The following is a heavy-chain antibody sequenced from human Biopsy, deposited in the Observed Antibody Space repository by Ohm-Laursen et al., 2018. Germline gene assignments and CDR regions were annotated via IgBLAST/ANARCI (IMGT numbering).Heavy chain of an antibody. CDR2: IKRDGSQS. V-gene: IGHV3-7*01. D-gene: IGHD3-22*01. CDR3: TRDTTYYASTTYYDALDV. CDR1: GFTFSTYW. J-gene: IGHJ3*01. Sequence: SLTLSRSASGFTFSTYWMTWVRQAPGPGLERVANIKRDGSQSNHADSAKGRFTISRDNAKNSLYLQMNSLRAEDTAVYYCTRDTTYYASTTYYDALDVWGQGTTVTVSS.